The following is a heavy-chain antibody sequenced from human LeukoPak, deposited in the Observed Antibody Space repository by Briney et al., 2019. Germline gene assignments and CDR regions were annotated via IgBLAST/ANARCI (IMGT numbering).Heavy chain of an antibody. CDR3: AREWSTAYYYYGMDV. D-gene: IGHD2-15*01. J-gene: IGHJ6*02. CDR2: ISAYNGDT. CDR1: GYSFTSYG. Sequence: ASVKVSCKASGYSFTSYGFSWVRQAPGRGLEWLGWISAYNGDTNYAQKLQGRLTMTTDTSTSTAYMELRSLRSDDTAVYYCAREWSTAYYYYGMDVWGQGTTVTVSS. V-gene: IGHV1-18*01.